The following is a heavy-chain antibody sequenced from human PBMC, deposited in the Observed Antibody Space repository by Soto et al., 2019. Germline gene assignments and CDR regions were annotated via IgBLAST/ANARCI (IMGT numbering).Heavy chain of an antibody. CDR2: ILYDGTNK. J-gene: IGHJ4*02. D-gene: IGHD6-13*01. CDR1: GFTFRSYA. V-gene: IGHV3-30*01. Sequence: GGSLRLSCAASGFTFRSYAMDWVRQAPGKGLEWVAVILYDGTNKYYADSVKGRFTISRDNSKNTLSLQMNSLRPEDTAVYYCARGDSNSWYDFWGQGTLVTVSS. CDR3: ARGDSNSWYDF.